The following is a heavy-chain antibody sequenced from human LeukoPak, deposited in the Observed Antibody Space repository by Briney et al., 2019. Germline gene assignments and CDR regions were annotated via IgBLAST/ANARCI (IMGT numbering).Heavy chain of an antibody. V-gene: IGHV1-46*01. D-gene: IGHD3-22*01. CDR2: LKPRGGST. Sequence: ASVKVSCKASGYTFSRYNLHWVRQAPGQGLEWMGTLKPRGGSTSYAQKFQGRLTMSSDTSTSTVYMELSRLRAEDTAAYYCARDLDGGGYLTPFDYWGQGTLVTVSS. CDR1: GYTFSRYN. J-gene: IGHJ4*02. CDR3: ARDLDGGGYLTPFDY.